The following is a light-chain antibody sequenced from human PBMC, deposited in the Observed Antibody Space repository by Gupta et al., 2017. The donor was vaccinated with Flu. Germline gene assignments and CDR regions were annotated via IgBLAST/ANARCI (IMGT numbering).Light chain of an antibody. J-gene: IGKJ1*01. CDR3: QQDGNSPQT. Sequence: EIALTQSPVTLSLSPGARATLTCSPSQRFSSNYLAWYQQKPGQAPRLLIYGASTRASDIPDRFSGSGSGTDFTLTISRLEPDDSAVYCCQQDGNSPQTFGQGTKVEIK. CDR2: GAS. V-gene: IGKV3-20*01. CDR1: QRFSSNY.